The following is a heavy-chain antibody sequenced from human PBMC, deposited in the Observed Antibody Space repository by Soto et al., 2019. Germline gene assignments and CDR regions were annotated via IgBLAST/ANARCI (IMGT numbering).Heavy chain of an antibody. CDR3: ARDGAKEEQCAPDYVYYYKDV. V-gene: IGHV1-18*01. CDR2: ISAYNGNT. Sequence: QVQLVQSGAEVKKPGASVKVSCKASGYTFTSYGISWVRQAPGQGLEWMGWISAYNGNTNYAQKLQGRVTMTKDTSTSTAYRERRSRRSDDTAVYHWARDGAKEEQCAPDYVYYYKDVGGKGTTVTVSS. J-gene: IGHJ6*03. CDR1: GYTFTSYG.